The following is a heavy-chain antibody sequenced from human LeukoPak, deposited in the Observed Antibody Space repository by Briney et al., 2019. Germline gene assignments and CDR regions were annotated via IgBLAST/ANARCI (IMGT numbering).Heavy chain of an antibody. Sequence: GGSLRLSCAASGFTFSGSAIHWVRQSSGRGLEWVGHIDKKDNFYATTSAASVTGRFTISRDDSKNTAYLQMNSLKTEDTALYYCTRDSGTYNWLDPWGQGTLVTVSS. J-gene: IGHJ5*02. CDR3: TRDSGTYNWLDP. CDR2: IDKKDNFYAT. CDR1: GFTFSGSA. D-gene: IGHD1-26*01. V-gene: IGHV3-73*01.